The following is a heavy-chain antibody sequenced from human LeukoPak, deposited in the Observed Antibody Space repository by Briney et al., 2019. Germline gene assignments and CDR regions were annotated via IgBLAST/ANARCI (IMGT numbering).Heavy chain of an antibody. J-gene: IGHJ4*02. CDR2: IYWNDDK. CDR1: GFSLSTSGVG. V-gene: IGHV2-5*01. D-gene: IGHD6-13*01. CDR3: ARSNSSCPGDY. Sequence: SGPTLVKPTQTLTLTCTFSGFSLSTSGVGVGWIRQPPGKALEWLTLIYWNDDKRYSPPLKSRLTITKDTSKNQVVLTMTNMDPVDTATYYCARSNSSCPGDYWGQGTLVTVSS.